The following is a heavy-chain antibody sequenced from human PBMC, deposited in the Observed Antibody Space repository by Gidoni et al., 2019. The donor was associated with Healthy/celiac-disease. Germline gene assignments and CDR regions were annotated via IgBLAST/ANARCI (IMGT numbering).Heavy chain of an antibody. J-gene: IGHJ6*03. CDR3: AAGDTKRGYYYYYMDV. Sequence: QVQLQESGPGLVKPSQPLSLTCTVSGGSISSGSYYWSWIRQPAGKGLEWIGRIYTSGSTNYNPSLKSRVTISVDTSKNQFSLKLSSVTAADTAVYYCAAGDTKRGYYYYYMDVWGKGTTVTVSS. CDR1: GGSISSGSYY. CDR2: IYTSGST. V-gene: IGHV4-61*02. D-gene: IGHD5-18*01.